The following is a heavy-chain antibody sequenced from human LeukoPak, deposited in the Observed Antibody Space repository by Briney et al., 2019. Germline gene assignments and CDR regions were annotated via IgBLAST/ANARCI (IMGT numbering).Heavy chain of an antibody. V-gene: IGHV3-74*01. CDR3: ARGGFNTAMVDY. CDR1: GFTFSSYW. Sequence: GGSLRLSCAASGFTFSSYWMHWVRQAPGKGLEWVSRINSDGSSKSYADSVKGRFTISRDNAKNTLYLQMNSLRAEDTAVYYCARGGFNTAMVDYWGQGTLVTVSS. D-gene: IGHD5-18*01. CDR2: INSDGSSK. J-gene: IGHJ4*02.